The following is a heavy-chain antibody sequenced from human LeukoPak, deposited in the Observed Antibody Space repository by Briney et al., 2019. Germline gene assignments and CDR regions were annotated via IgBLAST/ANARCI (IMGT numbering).Heavy chain of an antibody. Sequence: EWMGWINPNNGGTNYAQKFQGRVTLTRDTSISTAYMELSRLRSDDTAMYYCVREVTYYKGPWGQGTLVTVSS. V-gene: IGHV1-2*02. D-gene: IGHD3-10*01. J-gene: IGHJ5*02. CDR3: VREVTYYKGP. CDR2: INPNNGGT.